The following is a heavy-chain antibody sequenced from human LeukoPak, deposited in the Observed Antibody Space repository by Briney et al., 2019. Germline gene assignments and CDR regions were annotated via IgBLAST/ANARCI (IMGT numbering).Heavy chain of an antibody. Sequence: GGSLRLSCAASGFTFSNAWMSWVRQAPGKGLEWVGRIKSKTDGGTTDYAAPVKGRFTIARDDSKNTLYLQMNSLKTEDTAVYYCTTQLLWFGELSQWGQGTLVTVSS. V-gene: IGHV3-15*01. D-gene: IGHD3-10*01. CDR2: IKSKTDGGTT. J-gene: IGHJ4*02. CDR3: TTQLLWFGELSQ. CDR1: GFTFSNAW.